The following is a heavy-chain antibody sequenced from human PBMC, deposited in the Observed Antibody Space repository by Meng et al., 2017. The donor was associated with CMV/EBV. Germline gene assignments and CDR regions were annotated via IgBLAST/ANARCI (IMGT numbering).Heavy chain of an antibody. D-gene: IGHD2-8*02. Sequence: GGSLRLSCAASGFTFSSYAMSWVRQAPGKGLEWVSAISGSGGSTYYADSVKGRFTISRDNSKNSLYLQMNSLRAEDTALYYCARDLPYVLDGMDVWGQGTTVTVSS. CDR1: GFTFSSYA. CDR3: ARDLPYVLDGMDV. CDR2: ISGSGGST. V-gene: IGHV3-23*01. J-gene: IGHJ6*02.